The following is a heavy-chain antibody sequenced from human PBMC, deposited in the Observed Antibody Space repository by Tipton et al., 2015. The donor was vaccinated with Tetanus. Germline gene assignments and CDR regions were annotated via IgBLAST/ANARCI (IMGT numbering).Heavy chain of an antibody. Sequence: QSGPEVKKPGASVKISCKASGYTFTSYLIHWVRQAPGQGLEWIGWTVIGSDKTKYAQKFQDRVTITRDTSTSTAYMELSSLRSDDAAVYYCAAEDYYGSGSYSSWGQGTLVTVSS. J-gene: IGHJ5*02. CDR2: TVIGSDKT. CDR3: AAEDYYGSGSYSS. CDR1: GYTFTSYL. V-gene: IGHV1-58*02. D-gene: IGHD3-10*01.